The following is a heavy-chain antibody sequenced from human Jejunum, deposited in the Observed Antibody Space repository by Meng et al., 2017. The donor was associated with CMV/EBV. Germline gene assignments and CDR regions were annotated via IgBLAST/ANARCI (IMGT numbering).Heavy chain of an antibody. J-gene: IGHJ4*02. CDR2: LYPFGTT. V-gene: IGHV3-53*01. Sequence: GLSVSDNYMGWVRQAPGKGLEWVAGLYPFGTTSYADSVKGRFTFSRDSSKNTLYLQMDSLRAEDTAVYYCAREKFCTPACSSVFDHWGQGTLVTVSS. CDR3: AREKFCTPACSSVFDH. CDR1: GLSVSDNY. D-gene: IGHD2-8*01.